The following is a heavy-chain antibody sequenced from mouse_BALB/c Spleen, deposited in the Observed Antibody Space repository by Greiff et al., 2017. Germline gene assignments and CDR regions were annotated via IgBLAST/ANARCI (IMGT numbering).Heavy chain of an antibody. CDR3: ARGRGDFDY. V-gene: IGHV5-9-4*01. CDR2: ISSGGSYT. Sequence: EVKVVESGGGLVKPGGSLKLSCAASGFTFSSYAMSWVRQSPEKRLEWVAEISSGGSYTYYPDTVTGRFTISRDNAKNTLYLEMSSLRSEDTAMYYCARGRGDFDYWGQGTTRTVSS. J-gene: IGHJ2*01. CDR1: GFTFSSYA.